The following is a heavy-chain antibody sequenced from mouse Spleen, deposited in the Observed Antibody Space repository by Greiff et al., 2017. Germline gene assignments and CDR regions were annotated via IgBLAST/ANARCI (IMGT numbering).Heavy chain of an antibody. CDR1: GYSFTGYY. D-gene: IGHD2-14*01. CDR2: INPSTGGT. J-gene: IGHJ3*01. V-gene: IGHV1-42*01. CDR3: ARWEVRRGPWFAY. Sequence: DVKLVESGPELVKPGASVKISCKASGYSFTGYYMNWVKQSPEKSLEWIGEINPSTGGTTYNQKFKAKATLTVDKSSSTAYMQLKSLTSEDSAVYYCARWEVRRGPWFAYWGQGTLVTVSA.